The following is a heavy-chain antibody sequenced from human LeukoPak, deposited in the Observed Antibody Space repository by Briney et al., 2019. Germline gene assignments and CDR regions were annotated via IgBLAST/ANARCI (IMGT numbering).Heavy chain of an antibody. D-gene: IGHD6-13*01. Sequence: GASVKVSCKASGYTFTGYYIHWVRQAPGQGLEWMGWINPNSGGTNYAQKFQGRVTMTRDTSISTAYMELSRLRSDDTAVYYCARDPYSSSWYPVSYYYYGMDVWGQGTTVTVSS. J-gene: IGHJ6*02. CDR2: INPNSGGT. CDR1: GYTFTGYY. CDR3: ARDPYSSSWYPVSYYYYGMDV. V-gene: IGHV1-2*02.